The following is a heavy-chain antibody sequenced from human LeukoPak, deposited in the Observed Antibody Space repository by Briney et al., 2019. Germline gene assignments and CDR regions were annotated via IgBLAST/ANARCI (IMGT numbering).Heavy chain of an antibody. CDR3: ARLGGSGWYYFDY. Sequence: SVKVSCKASGGTFSSYAISWVRQAPGQGLEWRGGIIPIFGTANYAQKFQGRVTITTDESTSTAYMELSSLSSDDTAVYYCARLGGSGWYYFDYWGQGTLVTVSS. J-gene: IGHJ4*02. CDR2: IIPIFGTA. V-gene: IGHV1-69*05. D-gene: IGHD6-19*01. CDR1: GGTFSSYA.